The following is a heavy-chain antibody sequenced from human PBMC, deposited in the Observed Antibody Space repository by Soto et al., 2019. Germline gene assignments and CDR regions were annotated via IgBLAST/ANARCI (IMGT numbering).Heavy chain of an antibody. CDR1: GYTFTSYG. J-gene: IGHJ3*02. D-gene: IGHD1-7*01. V-gene: IGHV1-18*01. CDR2: ISAYNGNT. CDR3: ARDEFRELRSADAFDI. Sequence: QVQLVQSGAEVKKPGASVKVSCKASGYTFTSYGISWVRQAPGQGLEWWGWISAYNGNTNYAQKLQGRVTMTTDTSTSTAYMELRSLRSDDTAVYYCARDEFRELRSADAFDIWGQGTMVTVSS.